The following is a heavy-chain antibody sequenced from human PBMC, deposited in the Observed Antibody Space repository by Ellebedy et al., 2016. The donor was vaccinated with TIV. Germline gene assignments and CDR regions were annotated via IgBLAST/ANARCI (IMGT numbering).Heavy chain of an antibody. D-gene: IGHD6-13*01. CDR2: ISGSADSI. V-gene: IGHV3-23*01. CDR1: GFIFSSYW. Sequence: PGGSLRLSCVGSGFIFSSYWMHWVRQAPGKGLEWVSTISGSADSIYYADSVKGRFTISRDSSGNTLYLQMNSLRAEDTAIYYGAKLAGISSWYAEYWGQGTLVTVSS. CDR3: AKLAGISSWYAEY. J-gene: IGHJ4*02.